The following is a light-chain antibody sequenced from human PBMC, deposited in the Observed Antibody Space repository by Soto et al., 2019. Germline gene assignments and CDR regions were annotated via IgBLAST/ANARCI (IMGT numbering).Light chain of an antibody. CDR3: QHYDSSQWT. CDR2: DAS. Sequence: EIVLTQSPGTLSLSPGERATLSCRASQSVSSSYLAWYQQKPGQAPRLLIYDASSRATGISDRFSGSGSGTDVTFTISRLEPEDFAVYYCQHYDSSQWTFGQGTKVEIK. J-gene: IGKJ1*01. V-gene: IGKV3-20*01. CDR1: QSVSSSY.